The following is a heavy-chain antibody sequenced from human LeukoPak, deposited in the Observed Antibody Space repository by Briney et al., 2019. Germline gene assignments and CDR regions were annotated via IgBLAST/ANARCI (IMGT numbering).Heavy chain of an antibody. Sequence: TSETLSLTCTVSGGSISSSSYYWGWIRQPPGKGLEWIGSIYYSGSTYYNPSLKSRVTISVDTSKNQFSLKLSSVTAADTAVYYCARGYSYYYYYYYMDVWGKGTTVTVSS. J-gene: IGHJ6*03. V-gene: IGHV4-39*07. D-gene: IGHD6-13*01. CDR2: IYYSGST. CDR1: GGSISSSSYY. CDR3: ARGYSYYYYYYYMDV.